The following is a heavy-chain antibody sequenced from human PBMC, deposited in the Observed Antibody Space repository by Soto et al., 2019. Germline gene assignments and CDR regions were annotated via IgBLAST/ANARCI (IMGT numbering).Heavy chain of an antibody. CDR1: GFTFSSYW. CDR3: ARDKGVIVVAGPLSAS. CDR2: IKQDGSET. Sequence: GGSLRLSCAASGFTFSSYWMSWARQAPGKGLEWVANIKQDGSETDYVDSVKGRFTISRDNAKNSLYLQMSSLRVEDTAVYYCARDKGVIVVAGPLSASWGQGTLVPVS. J-gene: IGHJ5*02. D-gene: IGHD2-15*01. V-gene: IGHV3-7*05.